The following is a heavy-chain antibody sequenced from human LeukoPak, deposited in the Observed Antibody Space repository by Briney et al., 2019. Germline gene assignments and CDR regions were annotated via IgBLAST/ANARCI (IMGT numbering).Heavy chain of an antibody. CDR2: IYYTGSA. CDR3: AREQTVTADDC. Sequence: PSETLSLTCAVSGGSISSSTYYWAWLRQPPGKRLEWIGSIYYTGSAYYNPSLKSRVTISLDTSKNQFSLKLSSVTAADTAMYYCAREQTVTADDCWGQGTLVTVSS. CDR1: GGSISSSTYY. J-gene: IGHJ4*02. D-gene: IGHD2-21*02. V-gene: IGHV4-39*07.